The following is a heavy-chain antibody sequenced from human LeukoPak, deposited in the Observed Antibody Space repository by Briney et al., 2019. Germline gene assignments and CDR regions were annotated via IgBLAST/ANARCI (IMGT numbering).Heavy chain of an antibody. Sequence: SETLSLTCTVSGDSISSYYWSWIRQPPGKGLEWIGYIYYSGITNYNPSLKSRVTISVDTSKNQFSLKLSSVTAADTAVYYCARQIELGATRVWGQGTLVTVSS. V-gene: IGHV4-59*08. J-gene: IGHJ4*02. CDR2: IYYSGIT. D-gene: IGHD1-26*01. CDR3: ARQIELGATRV. CDR1: GDSISSYY.